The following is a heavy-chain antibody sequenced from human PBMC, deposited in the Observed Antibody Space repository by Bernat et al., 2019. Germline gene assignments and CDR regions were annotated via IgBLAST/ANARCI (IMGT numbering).Heavy chain of an antibody. CDR1: GGSIGSSNW. CDR2: IYHSGST. CDR3: ARAPYYDFWSGQLDAFDI. V-gene: IGHV4-4*02. Sequence: QVQLQESGPGLVKPSGTLSPTCAVSGGSIGSSNWWSWVRQPPGKGLEWLGEIYHSGSTNYNPSLKSRVTISVDKSKNQFSLKLSSVTAADTAVYYCARAPYYDFWSGQLDAFDIWGQGTMVTVSS. D-gene: IGHD3-3*01. J-gene: IGHJ3*02.